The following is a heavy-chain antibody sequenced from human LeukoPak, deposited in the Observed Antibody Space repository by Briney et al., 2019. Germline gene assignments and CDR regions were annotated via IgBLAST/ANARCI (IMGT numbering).Heavy chain of an antibody. CDR3: ARDPDSLGYCSSTSCYAGVLDY. J-gene: IGHJ4*02. V-gene: IGHV3-30-3*01. CDR2: ISYDGSNK. CDR1: GFTFSSYA. Sequence: GGSLRLSCAASGFTFSSYAMHWVRQAPGKGLEWVAVISYDGSNKYYADSVKGRFTISRDNSKNTLYLQMNSLRAEDTAVYYCARDPDSLGYCSSTSCYAGVLDYWGQGTLVTVSS. D-gene: IGHD2-2*01.